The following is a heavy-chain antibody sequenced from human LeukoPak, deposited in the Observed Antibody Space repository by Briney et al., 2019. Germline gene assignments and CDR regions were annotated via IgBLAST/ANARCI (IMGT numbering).Heavy chain of an antibody. CDR2: MFYTGSA. J-gene: IGHJ2*01. CDR3: ARGGGGDYGPYWYFDL. V-gene: IGHV4-39*07. D-gene: IGHD2-21*02. Sequence: SETLSLTCTVSGGSVSTSNYYWGWLRQPPGKGLEWIGSMFYTGSAYYNPSLRSRVTISVDTSKNQFSLKLSSVTAADTAVYYCARGGGGDYGPYWYFDLWGRGTLVTVSS. CDR1: GGSVSTSNYY.